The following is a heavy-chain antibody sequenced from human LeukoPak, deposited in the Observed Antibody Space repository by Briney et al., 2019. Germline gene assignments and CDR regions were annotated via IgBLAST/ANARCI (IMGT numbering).Heavy chain of an antibody. CDR2: ISSSGSTI. V-gene: IGHV3-48*03. D-gene: IGHD6-19*01. CDR1: GFTFSSYE. CDR3: AKERGIAVAGQDAFDI. J-gene: IGHJ3*02. Sequence: GGSLRLSCAASGFTFSSYEMNWVRQAPGKGLEWVSYISSSGSTIYYADSVKGRFTISRDNAKNSLYLQMNSLRGEDTALYYCAKERGIAVAGQDAFDIWGQGTMVIVSS.